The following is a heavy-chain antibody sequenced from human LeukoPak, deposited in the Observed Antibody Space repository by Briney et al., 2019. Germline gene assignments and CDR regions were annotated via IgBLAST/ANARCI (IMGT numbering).Heavy chain of an antibody. Sequence: SVKVSSKASGGTFSSYAISWVRQAPGQGLEWMGGIIPIFGTANYAQKFQGRVTITADESTSTAYMELSSLRSEDTAVYYCARGGGGVPAAMSHYYYYYMDVWGKGTTVTVSS. J-gene: IGHJ6*03. CDR2: IIPIFGTA. CDR1: GGTFSSYA. V-gene: IGHV1-69*13. D-gene: IGHD2-2*01. CDR3: ARGGGGVPAAMSHYYYYYMDV.